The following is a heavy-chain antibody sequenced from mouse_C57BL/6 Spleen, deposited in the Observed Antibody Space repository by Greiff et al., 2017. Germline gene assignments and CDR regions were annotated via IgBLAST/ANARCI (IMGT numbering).Heavy chain of an antibody. J-gene: IGHJ1*03. CDR1: GYTFTSYG. CDR3: AREGYHWYFDV. CDR2: IYPRSGNT. D-gene: IGHD2-2*01. Sequence: VQLQQSGAELARPGASVKLSCKASGYTFTSYGISWVKQRTGQGLEWIGEIYPRSGNTYYNEQFKGKATLTADKSSSTAYMELRSLTSEDSAVYFCAREGYHWYFDVWGTGTTVTVSS. V-gene: IGHV1-81*01.